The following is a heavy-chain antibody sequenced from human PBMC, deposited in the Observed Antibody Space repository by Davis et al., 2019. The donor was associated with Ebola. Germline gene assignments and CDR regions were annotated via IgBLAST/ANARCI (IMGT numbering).Heavy chain of an antibody. CDR3: AKLYLLGSYYFDY. Sequence: GESLKISCAASGFTFSSYAMSWVRQAPGKGLEWVSSLTSGGRISYADSVKGRFTISRDNFKNTLYLQMDSLRAEDTAVYYCAKLYLLGSYYFDYWGQGTLVTVSS. D-gene: IGHD2-2*02. CDR2: LTSGGRI. CDR1: GFTFSSYA. V-gene: IGHV3-23*01. J-gene: IGHJ4*02.